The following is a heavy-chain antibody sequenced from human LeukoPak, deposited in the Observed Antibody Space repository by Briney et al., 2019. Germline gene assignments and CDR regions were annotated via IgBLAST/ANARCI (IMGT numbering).Heavy chain of an antibody. CDR1: GFSVSSYY. CDR3: ARDWYDNSDAFDI. V-gene: IGHV3-66*01. Sequence: GGSLRLSCAASGFSVSSYYMSWVRQTPGKGLEWVSIIYTGGSTAYADSVKGRFSISRDTSQNAVYLQMNSLRAEDTAVYYCARDWYDNSDAFDIWGQGTMVTVSS. CDR2: IYTGGST. J-gene: IGHJ3*02. D-gene: IGHD3-9*01.